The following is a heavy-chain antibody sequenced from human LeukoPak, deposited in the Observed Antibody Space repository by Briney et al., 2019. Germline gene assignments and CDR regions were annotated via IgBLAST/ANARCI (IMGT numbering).Heavy chain of an antibody. V-gene: IGHV4-61*02. J-gene: IGHJ5*02. Sequence: SSETLSLTCIVSGGSISSGSHYWSWIPQPAGKGLEWIGRIYSSGNTNYSPSLKSRLTISLETYKNQFSLNLGSVTAADTAVYYCAGEVGGSWFDPWGLGNLVTVSS. CDR1: GGSISSGSHY. D-gene: IGHD1-26*01. CDR2: IYSSGNT. CDR3: AGEVGGSWFDP.